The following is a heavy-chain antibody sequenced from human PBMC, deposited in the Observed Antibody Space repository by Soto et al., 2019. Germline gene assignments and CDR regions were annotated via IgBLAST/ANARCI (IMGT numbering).Heavy chain of an antibody. CDR3: AMVDVYVTPSPQDV. CDR1: GYSFTSYW. D-gene: IGHD3-16*01. Sequence: PGESLKISCKGSGYSFTSYWISWVRQMPGKGLEWMGRIDPSDSYTNYSPSFQGHVTISADKSISTAYLQWSSLEASDTAMYYCAMVDVYVTPSPQDVWGQGTTVTVSS. V-gene: IGHV5-10-1*01. J-gene: IGHJ6*02. CDR2: IDPSDSYT.